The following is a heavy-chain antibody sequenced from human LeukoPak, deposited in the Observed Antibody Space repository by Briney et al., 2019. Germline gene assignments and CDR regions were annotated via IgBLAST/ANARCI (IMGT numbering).Heavy chain of an antibody. Sequence: ASVKVSCKASGGTFSSYTISWVRQAPGQGLEWMGRIIPILGIANYAQKFQGRVTITADKSTSAAYMELSSLRSEDTAVYYCARGRKIQLWYNNWFDPWGQGTLVTVSS. D-gene: IGHD5-18*01. CDR3: ARGRKIQLWYNNWFDP. V-gene: IGHV1-69*02. CDR2: IIPILGIA. J-gene: IGHJ5*02. CDR1: GGTFSSYT.